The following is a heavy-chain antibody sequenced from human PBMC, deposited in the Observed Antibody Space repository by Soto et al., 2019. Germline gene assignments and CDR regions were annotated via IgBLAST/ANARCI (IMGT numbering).Heavy chain of an antibody. CDR2: IYPGDSDT. CDR3: ARPKTNPHNDAFDT. D-gene: IGHD1-1*01. J-gene: IGHJ3*02. V-gene: IGHV5-51*01. CDR1: GYSFTSYW. Sequence: GESLKISCKSSGYSFTSYWIGWVRPMPGKGLEWMGIIYPGDSDTRYSPSFQGQVTISADKSISTAYLQWSSLKASDTAMYYCARPKTNPHNDAFDTWGQGTMVTVSS.